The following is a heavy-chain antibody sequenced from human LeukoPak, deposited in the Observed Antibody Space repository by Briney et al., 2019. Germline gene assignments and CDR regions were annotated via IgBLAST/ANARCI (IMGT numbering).Heavy chain of an antibody. CDR3: AKTPGRGVIISGETLTPGPNWFDP. Sequence: GASVKVSCKASGYTFTSYGISWVRQAPGQGLEWMGWISAYNGNTNYAQKLQGRVTMTTDTSTSTAYTELRSLRSDDTAVYYCAKTPGRGVIISGETLTPGPNWFDPWGQGTLVTVSS. D-gene: IGHD3-10*01. CDR1: GYTFTSYG. CDR2: ISAYNGNT. V-gene: IGHV1-18*01. J-gene: IGHJ5*02.